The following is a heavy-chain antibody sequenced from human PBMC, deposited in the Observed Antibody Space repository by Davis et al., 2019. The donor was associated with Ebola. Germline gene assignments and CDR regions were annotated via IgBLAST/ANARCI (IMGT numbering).Heavy chain of an antibody. CDR1: GFTFSSYW. CDR3: ARGAYTYATDY. J-gene: IGHJ4*02. V-gene: IGHV3-7*01. CDR2: IKEDGSEK. D-gene: IGHD5-18*01. Sequence: PGGSLRLSCAASGFTFSSYWMSWVRQAPGKGLEWVANIKEDGSEKYYVDSVKGRFTISRDNAKNSLYLQMNSLRAEDTAVYYCARGAYTYATDYWGQGTLVTVSS.